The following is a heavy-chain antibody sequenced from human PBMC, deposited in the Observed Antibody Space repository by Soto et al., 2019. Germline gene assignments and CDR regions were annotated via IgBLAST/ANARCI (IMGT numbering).Heavy chain of an antibody. CDR1: GFTFSSYW. D-gene: IGHD2-2*03. Sequence: GGSLRLSCAASGFTFSSYWMSWVRQAPGKGLEWVANIKQDGSEKYYVDSVKGRFTISRDNAKNSLYLQMNSLRAEDTAVYYCARVDIPYYYYYMDVWGKGTTVTVSS. CDR3: ARVDIPYYYYYMDV. V-gene: IGHV3-7*01. CDR2: IKQDGSEK. J-gene: IGHJ6*03.